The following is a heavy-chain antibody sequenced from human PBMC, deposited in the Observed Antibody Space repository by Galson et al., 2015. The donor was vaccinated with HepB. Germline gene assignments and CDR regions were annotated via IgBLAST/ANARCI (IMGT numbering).Heavy chain of an antibody. Sequence: SLRLSCAASGFTFSNYWMTWVRQAAGKGLEWVGNINGDGREKYYVDSVRGRFTLSRDNAKNSIYLQMDSLRAEDTAVYYCARDPSKANMDVWGKGTTVTVSS. V-gene: IGHV3-7*01. CDR3: ARDPSKANMDV. J-gene: IGHJ6*04. CDR2: INGDGREK. CDR1: GFTFSNYW.